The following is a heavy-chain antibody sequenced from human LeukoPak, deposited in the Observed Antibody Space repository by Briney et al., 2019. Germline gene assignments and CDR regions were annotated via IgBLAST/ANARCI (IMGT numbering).Heavy chain of an antibody. D-gene: IGHD2-21*01. CDR2: ISGSGGST. Sequence: GGSLGLSCAASGFTFSSHAMSWVRQAPGKGLEWVSAISGSGGSTYYADSVKGRFTISRDNSKNTLYLQMNSLRAEDTAVYYCAKQKDIVVVIATFDYWGQGTLVTVSS. CDR3: AKQKDIVVVIATFDY. CDR1: GFTFSSHA. J-gene: IGHJ4*02. V-gene: IGHV3-23*01.